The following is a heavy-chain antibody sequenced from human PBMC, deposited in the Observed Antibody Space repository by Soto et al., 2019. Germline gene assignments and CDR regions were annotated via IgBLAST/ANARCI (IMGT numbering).Heavy chain of an antibody. CDR1: GGTFSSYA. Sequence: SVKVSCKASGGTFSSYAISWVRQAPGQGLEWMGGIIPIFGTANYAQKFQGRVTITADESTSTAYMELSSLRSEDTAVYYCARARWRDIVVVPAARYYYYGMDVWGQGTTVTVSS. V-gene: IGHV1-69*13. CDR2: IIPIFGTA. D-gene: IGHD2-2*01. J-gene: IGHJ6*02. CDR3: ARARWRDIVVVPAARYYYYGMDV.